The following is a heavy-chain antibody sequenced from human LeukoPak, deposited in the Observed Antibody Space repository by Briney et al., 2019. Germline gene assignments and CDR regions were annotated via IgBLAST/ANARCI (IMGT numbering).Heavy chain of an antibody. Sequence: PSETLSHTCTVSGGSISSSSYYWGWIRQPPGKGLEGIASNYYSGSTYYNTSLKSRLNISVDTSKNQLSLNLSSVTAADTAVYYCARRLAGYSLGGNYWGQGTLVTVSS. CDR2: NYYSGST. CDR1: GGSISSSSYY. V-gene: IGHV4-39*01. CDR3: ARRLAGYSLGGNY. J-gene: IGHJ4*02. D-gene: IGHD4-23*01.